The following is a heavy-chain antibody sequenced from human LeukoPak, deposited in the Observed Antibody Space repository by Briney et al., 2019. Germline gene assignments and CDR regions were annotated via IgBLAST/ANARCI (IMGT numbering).Heavy chain of an antibody. J-gene: IGHJ4*02. CDR2: IYHSGST. Sequence: SETLSLTCAVSGYSISSGYYWGWIRQPPGKVLEWIGSIYHSGSTNYNPSLKSRVTISVDTSKNQFSLKLSSVTAADTAVYYCARYRPGWNYEDGFDYWGQGTLVTVSS. V-gene: IGHV4-38-2*01. CDR3: ARYRPGWNYEDGFDY. CDR1: GYSISSGYY. D-gene: IGHD1-7*01.